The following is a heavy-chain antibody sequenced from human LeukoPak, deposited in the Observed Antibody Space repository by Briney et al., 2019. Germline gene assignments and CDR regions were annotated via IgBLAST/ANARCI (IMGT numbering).Heavy chain of an antibody. CDR2: ISYDGSNK. CDR3: ARDFSESTAAAGSDY. CDR1: GFTFSSYA. J-gene: IGHJ4*02. Sequence: PGGSLRLSCAASGFTFSSYAMHWVRQAPGKGLEWVAVISYDGSNKYYADSVKGRFTISRDNSKNTLYLQMNSLRAEDTAVYYCARDFSESTAAAGSDYWGQGTLVTVSS. D-gene: IGHD6-13*01. V-gene: IGHV3-30-3*01.